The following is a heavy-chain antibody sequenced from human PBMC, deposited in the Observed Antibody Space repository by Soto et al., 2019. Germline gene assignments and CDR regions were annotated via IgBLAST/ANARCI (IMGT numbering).Heavy chain of an antibody. J-gene: IGHJ4*02. CDR3: ARVGNIPYDSSAYYVY. CDR1: GASISAYY. CDR2: IYYSGST. Sequence: SETLSLTCTVSGASISAYYWSWIRQPPGKGLEWIGYIYYSGSTNYNPSLKSRVTISVDTSKNQFSLKLSSVTAADTAVYYCARVGNIPYDSSAYYVYWGQGTLVTAPQ. V-gene: IGHV4-59*12. D-gene: IGHD3-22*01.